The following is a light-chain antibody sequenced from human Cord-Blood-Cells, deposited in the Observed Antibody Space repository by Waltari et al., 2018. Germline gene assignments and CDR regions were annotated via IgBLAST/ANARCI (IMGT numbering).Light chain of an antibody. V-gene: IGLV2-8*01. J-gene: IGLJ1*01. CDR1: SSDVGGYNY. CDR2: GVS. Sequence: QSALTQPPSASGSPGQSVTISCTGTSSDVGGYNYVSWYQQHPGKAPTLMIYGVSKRPSGVPGRFSGPKSGNTAARTVSGLQAEDEADYYCSSYAGSNNFVFGTGTKVTVL. CDR3: SSYAGSNNFV.